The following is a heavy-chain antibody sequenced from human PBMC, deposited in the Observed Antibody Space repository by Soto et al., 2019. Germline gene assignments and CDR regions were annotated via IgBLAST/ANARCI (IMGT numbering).Heavy chain of an antibody. CDR2: ISYDGSNK. V-gene: IGHV3-30-3*01. J-gene: IGHJ2*01. CDR1: GFTFSSYA. D-gene: IGHD6-6*01. Sequence: QVQLVESGGGVVQPGRSLRLSCAASGFTFSSYAMHWVRQAPGKGLEWVAVISYDGSNKYYADSVKGQFTISRDNSKNTLYLQMNSLRAEDTAVYYCAREVIAARSSGYFDLWGRGTLVTVSS. CDR3: AREVIAARSSGYFDL.